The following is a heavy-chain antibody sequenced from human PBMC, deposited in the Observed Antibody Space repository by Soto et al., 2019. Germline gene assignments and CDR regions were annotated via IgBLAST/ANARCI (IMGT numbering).Heavy chain of an antibody. V-gene: IGHV5-10-1*01. J-gene: IGHJ6*02. D-gene: IGHD6-19*01. CDR2: IDPSDSYT. Sequence: PGESLKISCKGSGYSFTSYWISWVRQMPGKGLEWMGRIDPSDSYTNYSPSFQGHVTISADKSISTAYLQWSSLKASDTAMYYWARHPAPGAVAARMYGMDVWGQGTTVTVSS. CDR1: GYSFTSYW. CDR3: ARHPAPGAVAARMYGMDV.